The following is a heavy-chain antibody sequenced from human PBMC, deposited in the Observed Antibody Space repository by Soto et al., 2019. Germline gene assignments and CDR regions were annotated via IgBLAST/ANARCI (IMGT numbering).Heavy chain of an antibody. CDR2: IYSGGST. CDR1: GFTVSSNY. J-gene: IGHJ4*02. V-gene: IGHV3-66*01. Sequence: HPGGSLRLSCAASGFTVSSNYMSWVRQAPGKGLEWVSVIYSGGSTYYADSVKGRFTISRDNSKNTLYLQMNSLRAEDTAVYYCARDPTVEMATITWGWRGYFDYWGQGTLVTVSS. CDR3: ARDPTVEMATITWGWRGYFDY. D-gene: IGHD5-12*01.